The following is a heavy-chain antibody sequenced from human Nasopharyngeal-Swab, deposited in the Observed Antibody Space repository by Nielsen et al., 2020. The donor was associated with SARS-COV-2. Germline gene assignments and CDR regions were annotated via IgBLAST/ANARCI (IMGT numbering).Heavy chain of an antibody. CDR1: GFTFSSYA. J-gene: IGHJ4*02. CDR3: AKDLQGYSGSYFN. V-gene: IGHV3-23*01. D-gene: IGHD1-26*01. CDR2: ISGSGGST. Sequence: GESLKISCAASGFTFSSYAMSWVRQAPGKGLEWVSAISGSGGSTYYADSVKGQFTISRDNSKNTLYLQMNSLRAEDTAVYYFAKDLQGYSGSYFNWGQGTLVTVSS.